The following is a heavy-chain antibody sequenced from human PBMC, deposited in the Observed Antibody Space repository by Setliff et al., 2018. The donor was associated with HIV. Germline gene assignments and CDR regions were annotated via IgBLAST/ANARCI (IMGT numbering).Heavy chain of an antibody. J-gene: IGHJ4*02. CDR2: MSPNSGNT. CDR1: GYTFTSYD. V-gene: IGHV1-8*02. D-gene: IGHD6-19*01. CDR3: ARGRGLYSSGYYIDY. Sequence: ASVKVSCKASGYTFTSYDINWVRQATGQGLEWMGWMSPNSGNTGYAQKFQGRVTMTRDTSISTAYMEVTRLRSEDTAVYYCARGRGLYSSGYYIDYWGQGTLVTVSS.